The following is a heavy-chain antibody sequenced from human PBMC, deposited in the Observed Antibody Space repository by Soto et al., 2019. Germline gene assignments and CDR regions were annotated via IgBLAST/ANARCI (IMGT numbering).Heavy chain of an antibody. V-gene: IGHV3-30*01. D-gene: IGHD6-19*01. J-gene: IGHJ4*02. CDR3: ARSIAVAGLDY. CDR1: GFTLSTYS. CDR2: ISYDGNKK. Sequence: QVQLVESGGGVVHPGRSLRLSCAASGFTLSTYSMHWVRQAPGKGLEWVAVISYDGNKKFYRDSVKGRFSISRDTSMHTVDLEMNSLSPEDTGVYYCARSIAVAGLDYWGQGTLVTVSS.